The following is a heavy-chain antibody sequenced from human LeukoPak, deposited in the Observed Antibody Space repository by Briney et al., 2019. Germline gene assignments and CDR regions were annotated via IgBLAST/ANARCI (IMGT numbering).Heavy chain of an antibody. J-gene: IGHJ4*02. V-gene: IGHV4-39*01. CDR2: IYYSGRT. CDR3: ARLAVAGINDY. D-gene: IGHD6-19*01. Sequence: SETLSLTCTVSGGSISGSSYYWGWIRQPPGKGLEWIGSIYYSGRTYYNSSLKSRVTISVDTSKNQFSLKLSSVTAAGTAVYYCARLAVAGINDYWGQGTLVTVSS. CDR1: GGSISGSSYY.